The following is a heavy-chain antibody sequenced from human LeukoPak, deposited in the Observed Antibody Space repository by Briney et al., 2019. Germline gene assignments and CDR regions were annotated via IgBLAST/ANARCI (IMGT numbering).Heavy chain of an antibody. D-gene: IGHD3-10*01. Sequence: PGGSLRLSCAASGFTFSSYAMHWVRQAPGKGLEWVAVISYDGSNKYYADSVKGRFTISRDNSKNTLYLQMNSLRAEDTAVYYCARDHGDYGSGIFDYWGQGTLVTVSP. CDR3: ARDHGDYGSGIFDY. CDR1: GFTFSSYA. V-gene: IGHV3-30-3*01. J-gene: IGHJ4*02. CDR2: ISYDGSNK.